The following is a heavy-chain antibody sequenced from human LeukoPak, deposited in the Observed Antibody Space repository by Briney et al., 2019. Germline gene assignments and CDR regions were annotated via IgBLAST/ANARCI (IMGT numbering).Heavy chain of an antibody. D-gene: IGHD3-9*01. Sequence: GGSLRLSCAASGFTFRDYYMSWIRQAPGKGLEWVSYISSSSSYTNYADSVKGRFTISRDNAKNSLYLQMNSLRAEDTAVYYCARDFPNYDILTGYSYYYYGMDVWGKGTTVTVSS. J-gene: IGHJ6*04. CDR2: ISSSSSYT. CDR3: ARDFPNYDILTGYSYYYYGMDV. CDR1: GFTFRDYY. V-gene: IGHV3-11*06.